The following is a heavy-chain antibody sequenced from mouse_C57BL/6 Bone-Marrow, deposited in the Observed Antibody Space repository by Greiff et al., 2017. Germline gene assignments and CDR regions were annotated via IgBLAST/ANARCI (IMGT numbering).Heavy chain of an antibody. CDR2: INPNNGGT. CDR1: GYTFTDYY. CDR3: ARVYYYGSSFLDY. D-gene: IGHD1-1*01. V-gene: IGHV1-26*01. J-gene: IGHJ2*01. Sequence: EVRLQQSGPELVKPGASVKISCKASGYTFTDYYMNWVKQSHGKSLEWIGDINPNNGGTSYNQKFKGKATLTVDKSSSTAYMELRSLTSEDSAVXYCARVYYYGSSFLDYWGQGTTLTVSS.